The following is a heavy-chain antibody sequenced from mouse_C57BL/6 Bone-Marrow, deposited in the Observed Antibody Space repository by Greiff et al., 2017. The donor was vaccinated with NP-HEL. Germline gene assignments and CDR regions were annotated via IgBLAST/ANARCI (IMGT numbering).Heavy chain of an antibody. CDR2: IYPVSGET. V-gene: IGHV1-11*01. D-gene: IGHD3-2*02. Sequence: VQLQQSGAELASPGASVTLSCKASGYTFTDHIMNWVKKRPGQGLEWIGRIYPVSGETNYNQKFMGKATFSVDRSSSTVYMVLNSLTSEDPAVDYGGRKGSSGPWGFDYWGQGTTLTVSS. CDR1: GYTFTDHI. J-gene: IGHJ2*01. CDR3: GRKGSSGPWGFDY.